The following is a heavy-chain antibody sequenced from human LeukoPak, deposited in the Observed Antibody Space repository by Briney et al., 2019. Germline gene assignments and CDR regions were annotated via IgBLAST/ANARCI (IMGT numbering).Heavy chain of an antibody. Sequence: GGSLRLSCAASGFTFSSYAMSWVRQAPGKGLKWVSTINDNGAGTYYADSVKGRFTISRDNSYNTMSLQMNSLRDEDTGVYYCAKGVKTGVGAYKGCHYYMDVWGKGATVTVSS. V-gene: IGHV3-23*01. D-gene: IGHD3-16*01. CDR3: AKGVKTGVGAYKGCHYYMDV. CDR2: INDNGAGT. CDR1: GFTFSSYA. J-gene: IGHJ6*03.